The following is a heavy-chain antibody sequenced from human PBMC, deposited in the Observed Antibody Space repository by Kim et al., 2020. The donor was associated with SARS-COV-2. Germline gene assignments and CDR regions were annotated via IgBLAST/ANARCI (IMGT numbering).Heavy chain of an antibody. D-gene: IGHD1-1*01. V-gene: IGHV3-23*01. Sequence: YAESVEGRFTISRDNSQNTLYLQINSLRFDDTGIYYCAGTSGGTGTVDYWGQGALVTVSS. CDR3: AGTSGGTGTVDY. J-gene: IGHJ4*02.